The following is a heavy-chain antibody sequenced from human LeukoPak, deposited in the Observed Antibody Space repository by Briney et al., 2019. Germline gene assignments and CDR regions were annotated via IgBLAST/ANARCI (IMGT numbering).Heavy chain of an antibody. CDR1: GYTFTSYY. V-gene: IGHV1-46*01. D-gene: IGHD3-10*01. CDR2: INPSGGST. Sequence: ASVKVSCKASGYTFTSYYMHWVRQAPGQGLEWMGIINPSGGSTSYAHNFQGRVTMTRDTSTSTVYMELSSLRSEDTAVYYCARVADGGLWFGELLSVYFDYWGQGTLVTVSS. CDR3: ARVADGGLWFGELLSVYFDY. J-gene: IGHJ4*02.